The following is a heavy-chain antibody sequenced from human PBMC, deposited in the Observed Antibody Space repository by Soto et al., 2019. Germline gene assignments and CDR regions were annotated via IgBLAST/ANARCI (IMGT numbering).Heavy chain of an antibody. CDR2: TGATGRTT. V-gene: IGHV3-23*01. D-gene: IGHD1-20*01. CDR1: GFTFNIYA. CDR3: ATVHNTSRSFDY. J-gene: IGHJ4*02. Sequence: GGSLRLYCAASGFTFNIYAMTWVRQAPGKGLEWVSTTGATGRTTYYSDSVKGRFTVSRDNSKNTLDLQMSNLRAEDTAVYYCATVHNTSRSFDYWGQGTLVPVSS.